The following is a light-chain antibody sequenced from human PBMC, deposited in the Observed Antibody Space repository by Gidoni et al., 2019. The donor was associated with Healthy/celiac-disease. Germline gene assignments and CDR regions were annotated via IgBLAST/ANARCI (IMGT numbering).Light chain of an antibody. J-gene: IGKJ1*01. V-gene: IGKV1-5*03. CDR3: QQYNSYWT. CDR1: QSISSW. Sequence: DIQMTQSSSTLSASVGDRVTITCRASQSISSWLAWYQQKPGKAPKLLIYKASSLESRVPSRFSGSGSGTEFTLTISSLQPDDFATYYCQQYNSYWTFGQGTKVEIK. CDR2: KAS.